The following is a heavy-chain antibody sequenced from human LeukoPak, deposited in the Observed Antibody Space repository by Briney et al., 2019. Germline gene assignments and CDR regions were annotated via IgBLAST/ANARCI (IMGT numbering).Heavy chain of an antibody. D-gene: IGHD2-15*01. V-gene: IGHV1-69*06. CDR3: ASPPEDIVGGAFDY. Sequence: ASVKVSCKASGCTFSSYAISWVRQAPGQGLEWMGGIIPIFGTANYAQKFQGRVTITADKSTSTAYMELSSLRPEDTAVYYCASPPEDIVGGAFDYWGQGTLVTVSS. CDR2: IIPIFGTA. J-gene: IGHJ4*02. CDR1: GCTFSSYA.